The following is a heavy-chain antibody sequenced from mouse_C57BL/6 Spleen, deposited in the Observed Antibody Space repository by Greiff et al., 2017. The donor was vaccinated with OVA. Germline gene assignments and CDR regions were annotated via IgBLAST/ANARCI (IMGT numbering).Heavy chain of an antibody. Sequence: EVKLMESGGGLVQPGGSLKLSCAASGFTFSDYYMYWVRQTPEKRLEWVAYISNGGGSTYYPDTVKGRFTISRDNAKNTLYLQMSRLKSEDTAMYYCARSPDPYYFDYWGQGTTLTVSS. CDR1: GFTFSDYY. CDR3: ARSPDPYYFDY. V-gene: IGHV5-12*01. J-gene: IGHJ2*01. CDR2: ISNGGGST.